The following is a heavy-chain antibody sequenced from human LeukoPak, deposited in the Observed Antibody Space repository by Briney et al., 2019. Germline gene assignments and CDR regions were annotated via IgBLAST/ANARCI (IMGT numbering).Heavy chain of an antibody. CDR2: INPTGGST. J-gene: IGHJ4*02. D-gene: IGHD6-6*01. V-gene: IGHV1-46*01. Sequence: ASVKVSCKTSGYTFPSYFMHWVRQAPGQGLEWMGIINPTGGSTTYAQMFQGRVTMTRDTSTSTVYMELSSLRSDDTAVYYCARTAARRFDYWGLGTLVTVSS. CDR3: ARTAARRFDY. CDR1: GYTFPSYF.